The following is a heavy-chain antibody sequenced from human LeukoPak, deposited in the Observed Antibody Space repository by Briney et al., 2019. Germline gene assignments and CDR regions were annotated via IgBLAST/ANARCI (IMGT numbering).Heavy chain of an antibody. Sequence: SETLSLTCTVSGASISSSSSYWGWIRQPPGKGLEWIASIYYSEGTYYNPSLKSRVTISLDTSKNQFSLSLTFVTAADTAVYYCARIMFVVEGYGMDVWGQGTTVTVS. V-gene: IGHV4-39*07. CDR3: ARIMFVVEGYGMDV. CDR1: GASISSSSSY. J-gene: IGHJ6*02. D-gene: IGHD2-21*01. CDR2: IYYSEGT.